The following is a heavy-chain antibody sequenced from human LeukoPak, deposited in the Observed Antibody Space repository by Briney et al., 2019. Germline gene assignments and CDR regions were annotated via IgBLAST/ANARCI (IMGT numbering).Heavy chain of an antibody. D-gene: IGHD4-17*01. CDR1: GFTFSSYS. J-gene: IGHJ4*02. CDR2: ISSSSSTI. Sequence: GGSLRLSCAASGFTFSSYSMNWVRQAPGKGLEWVSYISSSSSTIYYADSVKGRFTISRDNAKNSLYLQMNSLRAEDTAVYYCARGRGATVTWGDYWGQGTLVTVSS. CDR3: ARGRGATVTWGDY. V-gene: IGHV3-48*04.